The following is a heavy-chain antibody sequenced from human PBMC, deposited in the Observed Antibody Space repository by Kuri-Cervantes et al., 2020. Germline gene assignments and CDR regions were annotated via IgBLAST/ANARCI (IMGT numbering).Heavy chain of an antibody. V-gene: IGHV4-59*05. CDR2: IYYSGST. CDR1: GGSISSYY. D-gene: IGHD2-15*01. Sequence: ESLKISCTVSGGSISSYYWSWIRQPAGKGLEWIGSIYYSGSTYYNPSLKSRVTISIDTSKNQFSLKLSSVTAADTAVYYCARIRNWFDPWGQGTLVTVSS. J-gene: IGHJ5*02. CDR3: ARIRNWFDP.